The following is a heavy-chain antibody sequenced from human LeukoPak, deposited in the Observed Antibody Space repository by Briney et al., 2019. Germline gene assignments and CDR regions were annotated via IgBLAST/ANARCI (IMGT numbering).Heavy chain of an antibody. V-gene: IGHV4-31*03. J-gene: IGHJ5*02. CDR2: IFHSGST. D-gene: IGHD4-17*01. Sequence: SQTLSLTCTVSGGSISSGLYYWSWIRQHPGKGLEWIGYIFHSGSTDYNPSLKSRVTISIDTSKNQFSLKLSSVTAADTAVYYCARDAGTVTTSVRHPFDPWGQGTLVTVSS. CDR1: GGSISSGLYY. CDR3: ARDAGTVTTSVRHPFDP.